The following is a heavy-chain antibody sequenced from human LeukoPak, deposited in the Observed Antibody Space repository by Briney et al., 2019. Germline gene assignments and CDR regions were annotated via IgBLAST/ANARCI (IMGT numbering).Heavy chain of an antibody. CDR3: AKLHSGWDVIDY. J-gene: IGHJ4*02. D-gene: IGHD6-19*01. CDR2: INPNSGDT. CDR1: GYTFTGSY. V-gene: IGHV1-2*06. Sequence: GASVKVSCKASGYTFTGSYINWVRQAPGQGLEWMGRINPNSGDTNVAQKFQGRVTLTRDTSISTSYMELSSLRSDDTAVYYCAKLHSGWDVIDYWGQGTLVTVSS.